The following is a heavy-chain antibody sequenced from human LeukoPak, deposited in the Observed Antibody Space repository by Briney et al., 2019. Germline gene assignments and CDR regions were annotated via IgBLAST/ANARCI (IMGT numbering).Heavy chain of an antibody. D-gene: IGHD1-26*01. J-gene: IGHJ4*01. V-gene: IGHV3-9*01. CDR3: AKDIRRSYGLRGTFDY. CDR2: ISWNSGSI. Sequence: GGSLRLSCAASGFTFDDYAMHWVRQAPGKGLEWVSGISWNSGSIGYADSVKGRFTISRDNAKNSLYLQMNSLRAEDTALYYCAKDIRRSYGLRGTFDYWGQGTLVTVSS. CDR1: GFTFDDYA.